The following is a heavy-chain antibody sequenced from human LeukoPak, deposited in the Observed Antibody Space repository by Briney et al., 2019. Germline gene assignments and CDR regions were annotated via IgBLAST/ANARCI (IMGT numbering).Heavy chain of an antibody. CDR1: GFSLSTYA. V-gene: IGHV3-23*01. J-gene: IGHJ6*03. CDR2: ISGSSDKT. CDR3: AKDTAAWWYHRAYMNV. Sequence: PGGSLTLSCAVSGFSLSTYALSWVRQAPGGGLEWVAAISGSSDKTYYADSVKGRLTLSKDNSESRLSLQMDSLRAEDTAVYFCAKDTAAWWYHRAYMNVWGKGTTVTVSS. D-gene: IGHD2-15*01.